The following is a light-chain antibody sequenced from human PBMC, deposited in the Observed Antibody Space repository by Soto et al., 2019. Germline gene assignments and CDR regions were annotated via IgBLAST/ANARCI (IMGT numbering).Light chain of an antibody. CDR1: QGVPSR. J-gene: IGKJ5*01. V-gene: IGKV3-15*01. Sequence: EIVMTQSPATLSASPGEGVTLSCRASQGVPSRIAWYQHKPGQAHRLIIYGASTRANGVPDRFSGTGSGTDFTLTISSLKSEDYAIYYCQQYKSWPRITFGQGTRLEIK. CDR2: GAS. CDR3: QQYKSWPRIT.